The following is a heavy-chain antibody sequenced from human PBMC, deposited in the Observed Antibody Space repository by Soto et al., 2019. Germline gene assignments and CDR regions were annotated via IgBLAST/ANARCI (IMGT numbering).Heavy chain of an antibody. V-gene: IGHV4-4*07. J-gene: IGHJ3*02. Sequence: QVQLQESGPGLVKPSETLSLTCTVSGGSISNKYWSWIRQPAGKGLEWIGRMSSSGVTNYSPSLKSRVTMSVDMSKNQFSLKVSSATATAAAVYYCARALDSSGWYGDDAFDIWGHGTMVTVSS. CDR2: MSSSGVT. CDR1: GGSISNKY. D-gene: IGHD6-19*01. CDR3: ARALDSSGWYGDDAFDI.